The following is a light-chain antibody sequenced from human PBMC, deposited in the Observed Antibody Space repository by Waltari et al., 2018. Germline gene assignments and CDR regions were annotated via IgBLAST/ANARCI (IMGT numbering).Light chain of an antibody. CDR2: DVS. V-gene: IGLV2-14*03. CDR3: SSYTSSSLVV. J-gene: IGLJ2*01. CDR1: SSAVGGYNY. Sequence: QSALTQPASVSGSPGQSITISCTGTSSAVGGYNYVSWYQQHPGNAPKLMIYDVSNRPSGVSNRFSGSKSGNTASLTISGLQAEDEADYYCSSYTSSSLVVFGGGTKLTVL.